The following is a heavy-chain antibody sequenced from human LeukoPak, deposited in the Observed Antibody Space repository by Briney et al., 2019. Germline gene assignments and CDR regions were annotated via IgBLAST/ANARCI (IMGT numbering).Heavy chain of an antibody. D-gene: IGHD3-3*01. CDR3: ATGARVTIFGVVIPPFDY. J-gene: IGHJ4*02. V-gene: IGHV1-2*06. CDR1: GYTFTGYY. CDR2: INPNNGGT. Sequence: ASVKVSCKASGYTFTGYYMHWVRQAPGQGLEWMGRINPNNGGTNYAQKFQGRVTITADTSTDTAYMELSSLRSEDTAVYYCATGARVTIFGVVIPPFDYWGQGTLVTVSS.